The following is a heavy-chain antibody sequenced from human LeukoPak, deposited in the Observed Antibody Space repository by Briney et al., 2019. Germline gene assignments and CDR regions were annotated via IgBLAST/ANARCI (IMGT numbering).Heavy chain of an antibody. CDR2: INSDGSAT. CDR1: GFPFSSYW. Sequence: PGGSLRLSCAASGFPFSSYWMHWVRQVPGMGLLWVSRINSDGSATIYADSVRGRFTISRDNAKNTLYLQMSGLRVEDTAVYHCASDSPYYGMDVWGQGTTVTVSS. V-gene: IGHV3-74*01. J-gene: IGHJ6*02. CDR3: ASDSPYYGMDV.